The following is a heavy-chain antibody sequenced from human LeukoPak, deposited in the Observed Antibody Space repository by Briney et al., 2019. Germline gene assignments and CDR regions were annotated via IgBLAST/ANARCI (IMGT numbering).Heavy chain of an antibody. J-gene: IGHJ4*02. V-gene: IGHV4-59*01. CDR1: GGSISGYH. D-gene: IGHD1-1*01. CDR3: ARDPTTAGRIGY. CDR2: IYYSGSS. Sequence: PSETLSLTCNVSGGSISGYHWSWIRQPPGKGLEWLGYIYYSGSSNYNPSLKSRVTMSADTSKNQFSLKLSSVTAADTAVYYCARDPTTAGRIGYWGQGTLVTVSS.